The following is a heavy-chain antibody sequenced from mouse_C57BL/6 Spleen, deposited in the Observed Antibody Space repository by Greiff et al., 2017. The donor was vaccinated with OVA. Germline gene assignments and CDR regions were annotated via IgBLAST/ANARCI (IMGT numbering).Heavy chain of an antibody. Sequence: DVKLQESGGGLVQPGGSLKLSCAASGFTFSDYYMYWVRQTPEKRLEWVAYISNGGGSTYYPDTVKGRFTISRDNAKNTLYLQMSRLKSEDTAMYYCARQDDYDEGGPWFAYWGQGTLVTVSA. D-gene: IGHD2-4*01. CDR1: GFTFSDYY. J-gene: IGHJ3*01. CDR3: ARQDDYDEGGPWFAY. CDR2: ISNGGGST. V-gene: IGHV5-12*01.